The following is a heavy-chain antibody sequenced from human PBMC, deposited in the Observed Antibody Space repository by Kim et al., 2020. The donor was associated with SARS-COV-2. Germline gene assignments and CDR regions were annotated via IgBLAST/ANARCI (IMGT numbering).Heavy chain of an antibody. CDR2: IYYSGST. J-gene: IGHJ6*02. D-gene: IGHD2-2*01. Sequence: SETLSLTCTVSGGSISSGDYYWSWIRQPPGKGLEWIGYIYYSGSTYYNPSLKSRVTISVDTSKNQFSLKLSSVTAADTAVYYCARAVGGVPAAMLTVGYYYYGMDVWGQGTTVTVSS. CDR3: ARAVGGVPAAMLTVGYYYYGMDV. CDR1: GGSISSGDYY. V-gene: IGHV4-30-4*01.